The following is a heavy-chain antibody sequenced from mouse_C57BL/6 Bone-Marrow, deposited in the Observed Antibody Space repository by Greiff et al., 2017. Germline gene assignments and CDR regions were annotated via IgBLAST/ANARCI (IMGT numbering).Heavy chain of an antibody. Sequence: VQLKQSGPELVKPGASVKISCKASGYSFTGYYMNWVKQSPEKSLEWIGEINPSTGGTTYNQKFKAKATLTVDKSSSTAYMQLKSLTSEDSAVYYGANRYYGSSYWYFDVWGTGTTVTVSS. D-gene: IGHD1-1*01. CDR3: ANRYYGSSYWYFDV. CDR2: INPSTGGT. V-gene: IGHV1-42*01. J-gene: IGHJ1*03. CDR1: GYSFTGYY.